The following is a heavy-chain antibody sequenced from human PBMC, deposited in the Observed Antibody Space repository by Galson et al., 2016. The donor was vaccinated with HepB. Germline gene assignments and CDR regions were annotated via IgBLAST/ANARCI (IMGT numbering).Heavy chain of an antibody. CDR2: IDWADGK. CDR3: ARIQTAYCSSTSCYALDF. V-gene: IGHV2-70*11. J-gene: IGHJ4*02. CDR1: GFSLRTGGMG. D-gene: IGHD2-2*01. Sequence: PALVKPTQTLTLTCTFSGFSLRTGGMGLSWIRQPPGKALEWLARIDWADGKYCSTSLKTRLTISKDTSKNQVVLRMTNMDPVDTATYYCARIQTAYCSSTSCYALDFWGQGTLVTVSS.